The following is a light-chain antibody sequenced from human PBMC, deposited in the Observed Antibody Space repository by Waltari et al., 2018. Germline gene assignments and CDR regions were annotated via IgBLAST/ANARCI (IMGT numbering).Light chain of an antibody. CDR2: KSF. CDR3: QQYNIWPYT. J-gene: IGKJ2*01. CDR1: PGISNW. Sequence: IQMTQSPSTLSASVGHRLNNTCRASPGISNWLAWYQPKPGKAPKVLIYKSFTLQSGVPSRFSGSGSKTEFSLTISSLQPDDFATYYCQQYNIWPYTFGQGTTLEI. V-gene: IGKV1-5*03.